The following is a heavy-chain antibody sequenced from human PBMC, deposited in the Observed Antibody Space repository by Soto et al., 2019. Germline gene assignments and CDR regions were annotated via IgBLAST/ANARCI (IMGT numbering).Heavy chain of an antibody. CDR3: ATEPSDDYGGNSGNY. CDR2: IHYSGST. D-gene: IGHD4-17*01. J-gene: IGHJ4*02. CDR1: GGSISNNY. Sequence: PSETLSLTCTVSGGSISNNYWSWIRQPPGKGLEWIGYIHYSGSTNYNPSLKSRVTISADTSKNQFSLKLSSVTAADTAVYYCATEPSDDYGGNSGNYWGQGTLVTVSS. V-gene: IGHV4-59*08.